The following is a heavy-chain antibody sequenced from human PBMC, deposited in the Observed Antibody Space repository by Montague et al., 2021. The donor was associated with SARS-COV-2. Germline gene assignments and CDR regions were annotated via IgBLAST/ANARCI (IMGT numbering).Heavy chain of an antibody. CDR3: ASTYGGNLGYYYYYMDV. CDR1: GGPISGGGYY. D-gene: IGHD4-23*01. CDR2: IYYSGST. Sequence: TLSLTCTVSGGPISGGGYYWSWIRQHPGKGLEWIGYIYYSGSTYYNPSLKSRVTISVDTSKNQFSLKLSSVTAADTAVYYCASTYGGNLGYYYYYMDVWGKGTTVTVSS. V-gene: IGHV4-31*03. J-gene: IGHJ6*03.